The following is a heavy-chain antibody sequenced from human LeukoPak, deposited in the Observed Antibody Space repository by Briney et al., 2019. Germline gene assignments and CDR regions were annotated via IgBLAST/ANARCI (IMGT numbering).Heavy chain of an antibody. CDR3: AFDYYDSSGYSDY. Sequence: SVKVSCKASGGTFSSYTISWERQAPGQGLEWMGRIIPILGIANYAQKFQGRVTITADKSTSTAYMELSSLRSEDTAVYYCAFDYYDSSGYSDYWGQGTLVTVSS. J-gene: IGHJ4*02. V-gene: IGHV1-69*02. CDR1: GGTFSSYT. CDR2: IIPILGIA. D-gene: IGHD3-22*01.